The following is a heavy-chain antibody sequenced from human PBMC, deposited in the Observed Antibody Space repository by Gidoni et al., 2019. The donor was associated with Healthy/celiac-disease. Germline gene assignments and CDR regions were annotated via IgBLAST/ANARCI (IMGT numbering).Heavy chain of an antibody. D-gene: IGHD7-27*01. CDR3: ARDITGDRAY. V-gene: IGHV3-21*01. CDR1: GFTFSSYS. CDR2: ISSSSSYI. Sequence: EVQLVESGGGLVKPGGSLRRSCAASGFTFSSYSMNWVRQAPGKGLEWVSSISSSSSYIYYADSVKGRFTISRDNAKNSLYLQMNSLRAEDTAVYYCARDITGDRAYWGQGTLVTVSS. J-gene: IGHJ4*02.